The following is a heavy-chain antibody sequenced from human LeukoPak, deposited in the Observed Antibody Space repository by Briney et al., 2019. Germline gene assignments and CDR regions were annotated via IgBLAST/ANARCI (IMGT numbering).Heavy chain of an antibody. D-gene: IGHD3-22*01. CDR2: IYYSGST. J-gene: IGHJ2*01. Sequence: SETLSLTCTVSGGSISSYYWSWIRQPPGKGLEWIGYIYYSGSTNYNPSLKSRVTISVDTSKSQFSLKLSSVTAADTAVYYCARPVSTTYFDLWGRGTLVTVSS. CDR1: GGSISSYY. CDR3: ARPVSTTYFDL. V-gene: IGHV4-59*08.